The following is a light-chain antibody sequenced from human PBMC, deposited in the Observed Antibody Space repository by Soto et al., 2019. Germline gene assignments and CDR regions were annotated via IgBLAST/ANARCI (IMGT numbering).Light chain of an antibody. CDR2: DVS. Sequence: HSLLTQPRSVSGAPGQSVTLSRTGNSSDVGGYNYVSWYQQHPGKAPKLMIYDVSKRPSGVPDRFSGSKSGNTASLTISGLQAEDEADYYCCSYAGSYVFGTGTKVTVL. J-gene: IGLJ1*01. CDR3: CSYAGSYV. V-gene: IGLV2-11*01. CDR1: SSDVGGYNY.